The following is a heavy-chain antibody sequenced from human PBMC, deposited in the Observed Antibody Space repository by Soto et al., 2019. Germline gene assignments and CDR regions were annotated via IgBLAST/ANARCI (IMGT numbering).Heavy chain of an antibody. V-gene: IGHV1-46*01. D-gene: IGHD3-22*01. CDR1: GYTFSTYY. Sequence: QVQLVQSGAEVKKPGASVKLSCKASGYTFSTYYMHWVRQAPGHGLEYMGVINPSADTTNYAQKFQGRVTMTRDTSTTTVYMELSSLTSEDTAVYYCAREYPSTYYFDPWGQGTLVTVSS. CDR3: AREYPSTYYFDP. J-gene: IGHJ5*02. CDR2: INPSADTT.